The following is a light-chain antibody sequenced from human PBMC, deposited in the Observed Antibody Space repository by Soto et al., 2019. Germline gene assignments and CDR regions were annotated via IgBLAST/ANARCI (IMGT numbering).Light chain of an antibody. CDR3: QQYGSSPPIT. J-gene: IGKJ5*01. CDR2: DAS. V-gene: IGKV3D-20*01. Sequence: EIVLTQSPATLSLSPGERATLSCGASQSVSSSYLGWYQQKPGRAPRLLIYDASSMSTGIPNRLSGSGSWTDFTLTISRLEPEDFAVYYCQQYGSSPPITCGRGTRLEIK. CDR1: QSVSSSY.